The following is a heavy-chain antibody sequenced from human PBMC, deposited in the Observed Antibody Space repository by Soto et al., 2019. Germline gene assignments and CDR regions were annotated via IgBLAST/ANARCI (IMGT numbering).Heavy chain of an antibody. CDR1: GGSFSGYY. CDR3: ARGVVTVVTSYFDY. Sequence: SETRSLTCAVYGGSFSGYYWSWIRQPPGKGLEWIGEINHSGSTNYNPSLKSPVTISVDTTKNQFSLKLSSVTAADTVVYYCARGVVTVVTSYFDYWGQGTLVTVSS. V-gene: IGHV4-34*01. CDR2: INHSGST. D-gene: IGHD3-22*01. J-gene: IGHJ4*02.